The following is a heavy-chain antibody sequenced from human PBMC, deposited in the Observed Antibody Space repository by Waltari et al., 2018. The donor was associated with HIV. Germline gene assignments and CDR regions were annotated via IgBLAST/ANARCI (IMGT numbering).Heavy chain of an antibody. CDR1: GGSVSSSSYF. D-gene: IGHD1-26*01. J-gene: IGHJ2*01. Sequence: QLQLQESGPGLVKPSETLSLTCTVSGGSVSSSSYFWGWIRQPPGKGLEWVGRIYYTGRAYYNPSLKSRVTISVDTSKNQFSLKVTSVTAADTAVYYCARHALRVGAAYWNFDLWGRGTLDTVSS. CDR2: IYYTGRA. V-gene: IGHV4-39*01. CDR3: ARHALRVGAAYWNFDL.